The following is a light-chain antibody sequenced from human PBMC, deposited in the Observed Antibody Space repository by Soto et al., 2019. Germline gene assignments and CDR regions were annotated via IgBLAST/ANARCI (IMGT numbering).Light chain of an antibody. V-gene: IGKV3-15*01. J-gene: IGKJ4*01. CDR3: QHYTNWPLT. CDR1: HSVSSR. Sequence: EIVMTQSPATLSVSPGERATLSCRASHSVSSRLAWYQQKPGQAPRLLIYGASTRATSLPARFSGSGSGTEFTLTISSLQSEDFAVYYCQHYTNWPLTFGGGTKVDIK. CDR2: GAS.